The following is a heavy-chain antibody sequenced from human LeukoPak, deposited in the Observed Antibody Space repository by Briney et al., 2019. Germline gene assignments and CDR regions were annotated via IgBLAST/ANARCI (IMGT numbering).Heavy chain of an antibody. V-gene: IGHV4-59*01. CDR2: VYATGTT. D-gene: IGHD6-19*01. J-gene: IGHJ4*02. Sequence: PSETLSLTCTVYSGSITGYYWSWIRQPPGKGLEWIGYVYATGTTNYTPSLKTRATISMDTSKNQLYLTLTSVTAADTAVYYCARVGSGGAWFDFWGQGTLVSVSS. CDR3: ARVGSGGAWFDF. CDR1: SGSITGYY.